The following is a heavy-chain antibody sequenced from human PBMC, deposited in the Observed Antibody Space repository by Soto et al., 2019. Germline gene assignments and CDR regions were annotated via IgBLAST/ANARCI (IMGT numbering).Heavy chain of an antibody. D-gene: IGHD1-26*01. Sequence: EVQLLESGGGLVQPGGSLRLSCTASGFTFSSYAMNWVRQAPGKGLEWVSVISGSGGSTYYADSVKGRFTISRDNSKNTLYLQMNSLRAEDTAVYYCAKRGSGSYFDYWGQGTLVTVSS. CDR3: AKRGSGSYFDY. CDR1: GFTFSSYA. J-gene: IGHJ4*02. CDR2: ISGSGGST. V-gene: IGHV3-23*01.